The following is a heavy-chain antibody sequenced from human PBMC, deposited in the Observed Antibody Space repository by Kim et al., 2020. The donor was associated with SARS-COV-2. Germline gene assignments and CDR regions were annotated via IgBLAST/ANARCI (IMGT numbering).Heavy chain of an antibody. CDR1: GYTFTSYA. J-gene: IGHJ6*02. V-gene: IGHV1-3*01. Sequence: ASVKVSCKASGYTFTSYAMHWVRQAPGQRLEWMGWINAGNGNTKYSQKFQGRVTITRDTYASTAYMELSSLRSEDTAVYYCARVDSSGYYYGGDYYYYSGMDVWGQGTTVTVSS. D-gene: IGHD3-22*01. CDR2: INAGNGNT. CDR3: ARVDSSGYYYGGDYYYYSGMDV.